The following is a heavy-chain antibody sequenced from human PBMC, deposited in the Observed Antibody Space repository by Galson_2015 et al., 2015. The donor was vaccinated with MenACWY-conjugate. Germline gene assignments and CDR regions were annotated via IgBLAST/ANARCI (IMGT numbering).Heavy chain of an antibody. CDR1: GFPFNTYY. J-gene: IGHJ6*03. D-gene: IGHD3-3*01. CDR3: ARGIQLRFLEPPYSLDV. Sequence: SLRLSCAASGFPFNTYYINFIRQAPGKGLEWIAYIDRSGAKTHYADSVKGRFNVSRDNTKNVLFLQMTSLTVEDTAVYYCARGIQLRFLEPPYSLDVWGRGTTVIVSS. CDR2: IDRSGAKT. V-gene: IGHV3-11*06.